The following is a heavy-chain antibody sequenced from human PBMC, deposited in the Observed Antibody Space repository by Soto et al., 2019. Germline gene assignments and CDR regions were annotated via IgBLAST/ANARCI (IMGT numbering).Heavy chain of an antibody. CDR3: ARSGITIFGVVGGPFDY. J-gene: IGHJ4*02. CDR1: GGSISSGGYY. D-gene: IGHD3-3*01. Sequence: PSETLSLTCTVSGGSISSGGYYWSWIRQHPGKGLEWIGYIYYSGSTYYNPSLKSRVTISVDTSKNQFSLKLSSVTAADTAVYYCARSGITIFGVVGGPFDYWGQGTLVTVSS. V-gene: IGHV4-31*03. CDR2: IYYSGST.